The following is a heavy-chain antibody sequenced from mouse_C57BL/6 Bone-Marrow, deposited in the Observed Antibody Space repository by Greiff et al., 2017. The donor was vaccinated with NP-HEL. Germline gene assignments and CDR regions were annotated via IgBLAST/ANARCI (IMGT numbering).Heavy chain of an antibody. V-gene: IGHV1-64*01. CDR1: GYTFTSYW. Sequence: QVQLKQPGAELVKPGASVKLSCKASGYTFTSYWMHWVKQRPGQGLEWIGMIQPNSGSTNYNEKFKSKATLTVDKSSSTAYMQLSSLTSEDSAVYYCARSDYGSSYRYFDVWGTGTTVTVSS. D-gene: IGHD1-1*01. CDR2: IQPNSGST. J-gene: IGHJ1*03. CDR3: ARSDYGSSYRYFDV.